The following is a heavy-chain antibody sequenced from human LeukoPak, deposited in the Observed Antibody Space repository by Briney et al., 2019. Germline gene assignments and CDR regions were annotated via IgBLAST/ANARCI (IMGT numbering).Heavy chain of an antibody. J-gene: IGHJ4*02. CDR2: IYSGGST. CDR1: GFTVSSNY. CDR3: ARVLLSYSSSWSYYFDY. V-gene: IGHV3-53*01. Sequence: GSLRLSCAASGFTVSSNYMSWVRQAPGKGLEWVSIIYSGGSTYYADSVKGRFTISRDNSKNTLYLQMNNLRAEDTAVFYCARVLLSYSSSWSYYFDYWGQGTLVTVSS. D-gene: IGHD6-13*01.